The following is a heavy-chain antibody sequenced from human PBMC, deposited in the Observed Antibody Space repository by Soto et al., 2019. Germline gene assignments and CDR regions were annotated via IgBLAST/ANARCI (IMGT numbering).Heavy chain of an antibody. CDR2: ISSSGNTV. J-gene: IGHJ6*02. D-gene: IGHD3-9*01. CDR3: EGRYFDYYYCMDV. V-gene: IGHV3-48*03. Sequence: EVQLVESGGGLVQPGGSLRLSCAASGFSFSSYEINWVRQAPGKGLEWVSCISSSGNTVYYADSVKGRFTITRDNAKNSLYLQMNSLRAEDTAVYYCEGRYFDYYYCMDVGGQGTTVTFSS. CDR1: GFSFSSYE.